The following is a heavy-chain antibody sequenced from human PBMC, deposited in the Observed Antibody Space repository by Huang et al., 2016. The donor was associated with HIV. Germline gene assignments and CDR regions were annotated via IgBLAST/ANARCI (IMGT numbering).Heavy chain of an antibody. CDR3: ARVGDYGDYSCDH. CDR1: GFIFSSYD. D-gene: IGHD4-17*01. J-gene: IGHJ4*02. Sequence: EVQLVESGGGLVQPGGSLRLSCAASGFIFSSYDMQWVRQGTGKVLEWVSSIGTAGDTYYPGSVKGRFTISRDNAKNSLYLQMNSLRAGDTAMYYCARVGDYGDYSCDHWGQGTLVTVSP. V-gene: IGHV3-13*01. CDR2: IGTAGDT.